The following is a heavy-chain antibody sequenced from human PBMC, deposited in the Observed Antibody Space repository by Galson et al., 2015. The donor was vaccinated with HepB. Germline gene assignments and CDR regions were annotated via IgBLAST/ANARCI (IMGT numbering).Heavy chain of an antibody. CDR2: IDPENGGT. J-gene: IGHJ4*02. CDR3: ARDTQMSLDF. Sequence: SVKVSCKASGYTFTDLYLHWVRQAPGQGLEWMGRIDPENGGTVYAQNFQGRVTVTGDSSISTAYMELSRLRSDDTAFYYCARDTQMSLDFWGQGTLVTVSS. CDR1: GYTFTDLY. V-gene: IGHV1-2*06.